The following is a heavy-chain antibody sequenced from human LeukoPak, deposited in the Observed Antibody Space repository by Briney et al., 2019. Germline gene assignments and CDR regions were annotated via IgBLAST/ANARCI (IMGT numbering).Heavy chain of an antibody. V-gene: IGHV3-30*04. Sequence: GGSLRLSCAASGFTFSSYTIHWVRQAPGKGLEWVAVISYDGSNKYYADSVKGRFTISRDNAKNSLYLQMNSLRAEDTALYYCAKDVLAGASWRYFDYWGQGTLVTVSS. D-gene: IGHD1-26*01. CDR1: GFTFSSYT. CDR3: AKDVLAGASWRYFDY. CDR2: ISYDGSNK. J-gene: IGHJ4*02.